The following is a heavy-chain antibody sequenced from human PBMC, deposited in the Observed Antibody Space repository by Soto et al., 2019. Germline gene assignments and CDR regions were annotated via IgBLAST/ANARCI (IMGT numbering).Heavy chain of an antibody. Sequence: HPGGSLRLSCAASGFSFNSYEMNWVRQSPGKGLEFVSYIDTRATTITYAESVKGRFAISRDNAKNSLFLQMNSLRAEDTAVYYCARGVGLSGKYYALAIWGQRTIVTVSS. CDR2: IDTRATTI. J-gene: IGHJ3*02. D-gene: IGHD1-26*01. CDR1: GFSFNSYE. V-gene: IGHV3-48*03. CDR3: ARGVGLSGKYYALAI.